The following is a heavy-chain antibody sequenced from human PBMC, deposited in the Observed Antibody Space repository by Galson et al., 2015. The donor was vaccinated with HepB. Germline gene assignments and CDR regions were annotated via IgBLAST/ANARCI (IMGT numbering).Heavy chain of an antibody. D-gene: IGHD1-26*01. CDR1: GFSFSNYG. CDR2: ISYAGSKK. Sequence: SLRLSCAASGFSFSNYGMHWVRQAPGKGLEWVAGISYAGSKKYYVDSVMGRFTISRDISKNTLYLQMNSLRAEDTALYYCARGWGAPTHYFDSWGQGTLVAVSS. J-gene: IGHJ4*02. CDR3: ARGWGAPTHYFDS. V-gene: IGHV3-30*03.